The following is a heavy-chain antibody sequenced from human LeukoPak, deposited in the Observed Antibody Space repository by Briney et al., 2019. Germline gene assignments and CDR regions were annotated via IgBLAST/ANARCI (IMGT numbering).Heavy chain of an antibody. D-gene: IGHD6-13*01. CDR1: GFPFNSNL. Sequence: PGGSLRLSCAASGFPFNSNLMSWVRQAPGKGLEWVSVIFSGGTTYYADSVKGRFTISRDNSKSTLYLQMSSLRAEDTAVYYCARGGSSWQIFDYWGQGTLVTVPS. CDR2: IFSGGTT. CDR3: ARGGSSWQIFDY. V-gene: IGHV3-53*01. J-gene: IGHJ4*02.